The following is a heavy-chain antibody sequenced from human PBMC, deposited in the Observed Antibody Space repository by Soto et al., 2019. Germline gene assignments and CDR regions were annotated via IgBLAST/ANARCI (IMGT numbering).Heavy chain of an antibody. CDR2: ISYDGSNK. CDR3: ARGGSLEDYYYYYGMDV. Sequence: QVHLVESGGGVVQPGRSLRLSCAASQFTFSRYAMHWVRQAPGKGLEWVAVISYDGSNKNYADSVKGRFTISRDNSRNTLYLQMNCLRAEDTAVYFCARGGSLEDYYYYYGMDVWGQGTTVTVSS. J-gene: IGHJ6*02. V-gene: IGHV3-30-3*01. D-gene: IGHD2-15*01. CDR1: QFTFSRYA.